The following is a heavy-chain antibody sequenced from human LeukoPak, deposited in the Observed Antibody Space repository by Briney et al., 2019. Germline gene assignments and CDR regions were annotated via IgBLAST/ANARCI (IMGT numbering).Heavy chain of an antibody. Sequence: SETLSLTCTVSGVSISSYYWSWLRQPPGKGLEWIGYIYYSGSTNYNPSLKSRVTISVDTSTNQFSLKLSSVPAADTAVYYCARHLYDSSGYYYFYYWGQGTLVTVSS. CDR1: GVSISSYY. CDR3: ARHLYDSSGYYYFYY. D-gene: IGHD3-22*01. V-gene: IGHV4-59*08. J-gene: IGHJ4*02. CDR2: IYYSGST.